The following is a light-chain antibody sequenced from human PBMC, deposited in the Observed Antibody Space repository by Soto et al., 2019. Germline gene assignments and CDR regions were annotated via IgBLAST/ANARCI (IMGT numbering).Light chain of an antibody. Sequence: QTLLTRTDSVQGPPGRTITISCTRINIDVGGYNYVSWYQHHPGKAPKLMIFDVSNRPSGVSNRFSGSKSGNTASMTISGLQPEDEADYYCSSYTTSNTRQIVFGTGTKVTVL. CDR1: NIDVGGYNY. V-gene: IGLV2-14*03. CDR3: SSYTTSNTRQIV. J-gene: IGLJ1*01. CDR2: DVS.